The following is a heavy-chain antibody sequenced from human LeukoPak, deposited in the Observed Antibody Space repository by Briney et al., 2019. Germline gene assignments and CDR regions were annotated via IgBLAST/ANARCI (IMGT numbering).Heavy chain of an antibody. J-gene: IGHJ5*02. CDR1: GFTFSSYE. V-gene: IGHV3-48*03. Sequence: GGSLRLSCAASGFTFSSYEMNWVRQAPGKGLEWVSYISSSGSNIYYADSVKGRFTISRDNAKNSLYLQMNSLRVEDTAIYYCARGPYSSSWSAWFDPWGQGTLVTVSS. CDR3: ARGPYSSSWSAWFDP. CDR2: ISSSGSNI. D-gene: IGHD6-13*01.